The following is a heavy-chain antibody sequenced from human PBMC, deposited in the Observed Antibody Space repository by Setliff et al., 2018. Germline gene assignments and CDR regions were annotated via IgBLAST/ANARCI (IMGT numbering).Heavy chain of an antibody. CDR2: ISRGTDYT. D-gene: IGHD6-13*01. CDR3: ARISRLYTSSWDDY. Sequence: PGGSLRLSCAASGFSFNNYYMTWVRQAPGKGLEWISGISRGTDYTYYAESVKGRFTIFRDNAKNSVYLQMNRLRAEDTAVYYCARISRLYTSSWDDYWGRGTLVTVSS. CDR1: GFSFNNYY. J-gene: IGHJ4*02. V-gene: IGHV3-21*01.